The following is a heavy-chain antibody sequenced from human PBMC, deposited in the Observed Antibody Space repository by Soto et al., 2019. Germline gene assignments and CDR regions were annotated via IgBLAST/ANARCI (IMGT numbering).Heavy chain of an antibody. J-gene: IGHJ4*02. CDR1: GGSVNSYY. Sequence: QVQLQESGPGLVRPSETLSLTCTVSGGSVNSYYWSWIRQTPGKGPEWIGYIFYSGSTNSNPSLKSRASMSVDMSKNQFSLRLSSLTAADTAVYYCARVFPSYCGGDCAYFDSWGQGILVNVSS. V-gene: IGHV4-59*02. CDR2: IFYSGST. D-gene: IGHD2-21*02. CDR3: ARVFPSYCGGDCAYFDS.